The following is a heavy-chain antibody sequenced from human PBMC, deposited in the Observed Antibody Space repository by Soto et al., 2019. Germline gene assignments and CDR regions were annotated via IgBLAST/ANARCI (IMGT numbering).Heavy chain of an antibody. CDR3: ARAPGDYFNY. J-gene: IGHJ4*02. CDR2: IFYSGST. V-gene: IGHV4-31*03. CDR1: GGSISSGGYY. Sequence: QVQLQESGPGLVKPSQTLSLTCTVSGGSISSGGYYWSWIRQHPEKGLEWIGYIFYSGSTNYNPSIKSRVTISVDTSKNQFSLKLSSVTAADTAVYYCARAPGDYFNYWGQGTLVTVSS.